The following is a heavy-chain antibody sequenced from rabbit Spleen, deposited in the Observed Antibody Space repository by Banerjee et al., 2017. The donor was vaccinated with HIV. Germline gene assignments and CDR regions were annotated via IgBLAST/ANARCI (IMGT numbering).Heavy chain of an antibody. Sequence: QQQLVESGGGLVQPGGTLTLTCKASGIDFSSYFYMCWVRQAPGKGLELIACIYTTSGSTWYASWVNGRFTISKTSSTTVTLQVTSLTAADTATYFCARDSGTSFSSYGMDLWGPGTLVTVS. CDR2: IYTTSGST. D-gene: IGHD8-1*01. J-gene: IGHJ6*01. V-gene: IGHV1S43*01. CDR3: ARDSGTSFSSYGMDL. CDR1: GIDFSSYFY.